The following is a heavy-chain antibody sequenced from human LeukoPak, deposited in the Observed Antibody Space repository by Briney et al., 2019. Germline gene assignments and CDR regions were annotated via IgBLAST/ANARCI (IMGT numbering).Heavy chain of an antibody. CDR2: ISYDGSNK. J-gene: IGHJ4*02. CDR1: GFTFSSYA. CDR3: AREPASVLMVYALDY. V-gene: IGHV3-30-3*01. Sequence: GGSLRLSCAASGFTFSSYAMPWVRQAPGKGLEWVAVISYDGSNKNYADSVKGRFTISRDNSKNTLYLQMNSLRAEDTAVYYCAREPASVLMVYALDYWGQGTLVTVSS. D-gene: IGHD2-8*01.